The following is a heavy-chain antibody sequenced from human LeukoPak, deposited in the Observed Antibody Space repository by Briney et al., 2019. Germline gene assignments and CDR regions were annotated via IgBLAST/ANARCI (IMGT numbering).Heavy chain of an antibody. J-gene: IGHJ4*02. V-gene: IGHV1-69*01. D-gene: IGHD5-18*01. CDR3: ARASSDDTAMATPFAY. CDR1: GGTFSKYG. CDR2: ITPIFGTA. Sequence: SVKVSCKASGGTFSKYGINWVRQALGQGLEWMGGITPIFGTAKYLQKSQGRVTITAAESTSTAYMELSSLRFEDTAIYYGARASSDDTAMATPFAYWGQGTLVTVSS.